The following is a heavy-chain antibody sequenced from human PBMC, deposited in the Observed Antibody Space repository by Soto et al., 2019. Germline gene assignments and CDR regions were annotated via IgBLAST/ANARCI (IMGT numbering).Heavy chain of an antibody. Sequence: ASVKVSCKASGYTFTSYDINWVRQATGQGLEWIGWMNPNSGNTGYAQKFQGRVTMTRNTSISTAYMELSSLGFEDTAVYYCARLFCSGGSCYSKESIWGQGTMVTVSS. CDR3: ARLFCSGGSCYSKESI. D-gene: IGHD2-15*01. CDR2: MNPNSGNT. J-gene: IGHJ3*02. V-gene: IGHV1-8*01. CDR1: GYTFTSYD.